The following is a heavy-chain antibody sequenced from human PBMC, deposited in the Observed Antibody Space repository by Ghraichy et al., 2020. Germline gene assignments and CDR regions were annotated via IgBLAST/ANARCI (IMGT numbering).Heavy chain of an antibody. Sequence: SETLSLTCAVSGGSISSSNWWSWVRQPPGKGLEWIGEIYHSGSTNYNPSLKSRVTISVDKSKNQFSLKLSSVTAADTAVYYCARVPLGYSYGFDYWGQGTLVTVSS. D-gene: IGHD5-18*01. CDR3: ARVPLGYSYGFDY. V-gene: IGHV4-4*02. CDR2: IYHSGST. J-gene: IGHJ4*02. CDR1: GGSISSSNW.